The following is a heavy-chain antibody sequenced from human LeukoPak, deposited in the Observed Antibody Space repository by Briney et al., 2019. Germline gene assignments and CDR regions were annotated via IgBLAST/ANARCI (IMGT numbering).Heavy chain of an antibody. D-gene: IGHD5-18*01. Sequence: PGGSLRLSCAASGFTFSSYWMHWVRQAPGKGLVWVSRINSDGSRTSYADSVKGRFTISRDNAKNTLYLQMNSLRAEDTAVYYCARDVDTAMVDYWGQGTLVTVSS. CDR1: GFTFSSYW. CDR2: INSDGSRT. V-gene: IGHV3-74*01. J-gene: IGHJ4*02. CDR3: ARDVDTAMVDY.